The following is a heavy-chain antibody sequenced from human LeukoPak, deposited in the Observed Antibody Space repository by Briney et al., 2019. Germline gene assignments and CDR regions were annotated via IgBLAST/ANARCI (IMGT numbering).Heavy chain of an antibody. V-gene: IGHV3-15*01. CDR3: TTVYYDYVWGSYRLGDYFDY. CDR2: IKSKTDGGTT. Sequence: GGSLRLSCAASGFTFSNAWMSWVRQAPGKGLEWVGRIKSKTDGGTTDYAAPVKGRFTISRDDSKNTLYLQMNSLKTEDTAVYYCTTVYYDYVWGSYRLGDYFDYWGQGTLVTVSS. D-gene: IGHD3-16*02. CDR1: GFTFSNAW. J-gene: IGHJ4*02.